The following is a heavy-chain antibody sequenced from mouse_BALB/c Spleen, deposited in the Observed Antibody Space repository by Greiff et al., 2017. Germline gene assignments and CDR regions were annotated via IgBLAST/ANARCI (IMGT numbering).Heavy chain of an antibody. D-gene: IGHD2-4*01. CDR3: ARHEGYYEDFDY. J-gene: IGHJ2*01. V-gene: IGHV5-9-3*01. CDR1: GFTFSSYA. CDR2: ISSGGSYT. Sequence: EVKLMESGGGLVKPGGSLKLSCAASGFTFSSYAMSWVRQTPEKRLEWVATISSGGSYTYYPDSVKGRFTISRDNAKNTLYLQMSSLRSEDTAMYYCARHEGYYEDFDYWGQGTTLTVSS.